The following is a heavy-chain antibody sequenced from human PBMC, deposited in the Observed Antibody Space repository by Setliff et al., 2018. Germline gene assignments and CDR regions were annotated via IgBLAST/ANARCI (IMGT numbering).Heavy chain of an antibody. CDR1: GYRFSSYW. Sequence: GESLKISCKGSGYRFSSYWIGWVRQMPGKGLEWIGIIYPSDSDIRYSPSFQGQVTLSADTSIATAYLHWTSLKASDTAMYYCVRHPYYDSSGYYSYFDYWGQGALVTVSS. CDR3: VRHPYYDSSGYYSYFDY. V-gene: IGHV5-51*01. J-gene: IGHJ4*02. CDR2: IYPSDSDI. D-gene: IGHD3-22*01.